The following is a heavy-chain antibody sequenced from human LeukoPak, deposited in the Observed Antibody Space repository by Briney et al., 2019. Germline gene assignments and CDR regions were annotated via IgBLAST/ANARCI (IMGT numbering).Heavy chain of an antibody. CDR2: IQAKAYGGAT. CDR1: GFTFSSYA. D-gene: IGHD2-2*01. Sequence: PGRSLRLSCAASGFTFSSYAMHWVRQAPGKGLEWVGFIQAKAYGGATKYAASVNGRFSISRDDSQSIANLQMNDLKTEDTAVYYCTRAPHPRCSSSGCYLDYWGQGILVTVSS. CDR3: TRAPHPRCSSSGCYLDY. J-gene: IGHJ4*02. V-gene: IGHV3-49*04.